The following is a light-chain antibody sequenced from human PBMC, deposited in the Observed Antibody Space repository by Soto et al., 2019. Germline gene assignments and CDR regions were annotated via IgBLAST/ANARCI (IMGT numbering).Light chain of an antibody. Sequence: EIVLAQSPGTLSLSPGESATLSCRASQSVSSSFLAWYQQKAGQAHRLLIYGASGRATGIPDRFSGSGSGTDFTLTIRRLEPEDFAVYYCQQYSSSLITFGQGTRLEIK. CDR1: QSVSSSF. CDR2: GAS. J-gene: IGKJ5*01. V-gene: IGKV3-20*01. CDR3: QQYSSSLIT.